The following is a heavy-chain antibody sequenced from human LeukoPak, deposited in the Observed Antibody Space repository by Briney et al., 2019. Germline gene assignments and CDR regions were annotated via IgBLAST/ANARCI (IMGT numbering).Heavy chain of an antibody. CDR3: ALETGDRDYYFDY. D-gene: IGHD7-27*01. V-gene: IGHV3-21*01. J-gene: IGHJ4*02. CDR1: GFTFSSYS. CDR2: ISSSSSYI. Sequence: PGRSLRLSCAASGFTFSSYSMNWVRQAPGKGLEWVSSISSSSSYIYYADSVKGRFTISRDNAKNSLYLQMNSLRAEDTAVYYCALETGDRDYYFDYWGQGTLVTVSS.